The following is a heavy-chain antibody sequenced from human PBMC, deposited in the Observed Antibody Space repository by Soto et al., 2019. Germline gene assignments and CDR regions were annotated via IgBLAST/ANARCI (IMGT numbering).Heavy chain of an antibody. CDR2: INHSGST. V-gene: IGHV4-34*01. CDR3: ARDKLTGRFDY. CDR1: GGSFSGYY. Sequence: QVQLQQWGAGLLKPSETLSLTCAVYGGSFSGYYWTWIRQPPGTGLEWIGEINHSGSTNYNPSLKSLVTISVDTSKMQCSLKPTAVTAADTAAYYHARDKLTGRFDYWGQGTLVTVSS. D-gene: IGHD2-8*02. J-gene: IGHJ4*02.